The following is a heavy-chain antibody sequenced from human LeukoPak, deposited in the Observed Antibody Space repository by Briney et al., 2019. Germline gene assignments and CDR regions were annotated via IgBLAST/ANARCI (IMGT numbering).Heavy chain of an antibody. D-gene: IGHD3-22*01. CDR2: ISGSGGST. CDR3: ARDPPPDDTSGYLDY. J-gene: IGHJ4*02. Sequence: GGSLRLSCAASGFTFSSYAMRWVRQAPGKGLEWVSSISGSGGSTYYADSVKGRFTISRDNAKNSLYLQMNSLRAEDTAVYYCARDPPPDDTSGYLDYWGQGALVTVSS. V-gene: IGHV3-23*01. CDR1: GFTFSSYA.